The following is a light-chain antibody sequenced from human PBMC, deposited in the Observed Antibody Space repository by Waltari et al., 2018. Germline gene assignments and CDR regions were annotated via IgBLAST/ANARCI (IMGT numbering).Light chain of an antibody. CDR1: QNIGSF. J-gene: IGKJ1*01. CDR2: AAS. V-gene: IGKV1-39*01. Sequence: IQMTQSPPSLSASVGDRVTITCRAGQNIGSFLNWYQQRPGKAPNLLIFAASSLQSGVPSRFSGGGSGTDFTLTISSLQPEDFATYYCQQSYITSWTFGQGTKVEIK. CDR3: QQSYITSWT.